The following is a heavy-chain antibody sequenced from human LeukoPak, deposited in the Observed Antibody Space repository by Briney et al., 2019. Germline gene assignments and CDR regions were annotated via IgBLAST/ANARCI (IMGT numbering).Heavy chain of an antibody. CDR2: INSNSGGT. Sequence: ASENVSFQSSGYTFTDYYMHWLRQAPGQGREGMGWINSNSGGTNYAQTHQGRVTLTRDTSISTAYMELNTLISDDTAVYYCAGVLWGAAGTTVSWGSFDCWGQGTLVTVSS. D-gene: IGHD6-13*01. CDR3: AGVLWGAAGTTVSWGSFDC. J-gene: IGHJ4*02. CDR1: GYTFTDYY. V-gene: IGHV1-2*02.